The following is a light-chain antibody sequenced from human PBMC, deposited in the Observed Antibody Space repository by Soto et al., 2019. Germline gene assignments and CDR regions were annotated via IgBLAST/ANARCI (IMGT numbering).Light chain of an antibody. V-gene: IGKV1-5*03. Sequence: GVLGERFSCICRESKSISSWLEWYKKKKGKEXNXXXYKGSSLKSGVQSRLSGSGSATEFHLTISRLRPADFATYHWHKDNSYRLTFGGGTQVDI. CDR2: KGS. CDR3: HKDNSYRLT. J-gene: IGKJ4*01. CDR1: KSISSW.